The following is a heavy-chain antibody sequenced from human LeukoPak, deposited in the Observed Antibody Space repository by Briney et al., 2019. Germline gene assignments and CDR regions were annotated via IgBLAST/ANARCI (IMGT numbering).Heavy chain of an antibody. CDR1: GFTFSTYW. V-gene: IGHV3-30*03. Sequence: GGSLRLSCVASGFTFSTYWMSWVRQAPGKGLEWVAVISYDGSDKYYADSVKGRFTISRDNSKNTLYLQMNSLRAEDTAVYYCARSPNCSGGSCYFDYWGQGTLVTVSS. D-gene: IGHD2-15*01. CDR2: ISYDGSDK. CDR3: ARSPNCSGGSCYFDY. J-gene: IGHJ4*02.